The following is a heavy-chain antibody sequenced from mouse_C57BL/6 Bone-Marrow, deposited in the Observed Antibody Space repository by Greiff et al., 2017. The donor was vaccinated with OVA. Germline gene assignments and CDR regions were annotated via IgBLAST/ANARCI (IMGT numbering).Heavy chain of an antibody. CDR1: GYTFTSYW. V-gene: IGHV1-69*01. J-gene: IGHJ3*01. CDR2: IDPSDSYT. Sequence: QVQLQQPGAELVMPGASVKLSCKASGYTFTSYWMHWVKQRPGQGLEWIGEIDPSDSYTNYNQKFKGKSTLTVDKSSSTAYMQLSSLTSEDSAVYYCARASSITTVEAWFAYWGQGTLVTVSA. D-gene: IGHD1-1*01. CDR3: ARASSITTVEAWFAY.